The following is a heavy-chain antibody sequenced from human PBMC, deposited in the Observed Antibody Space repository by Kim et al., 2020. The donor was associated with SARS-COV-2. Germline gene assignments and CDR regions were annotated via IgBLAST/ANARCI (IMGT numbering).Heavy chain of an antibody. Sequence: YPSAGKVRFTIARDNSKNTLYLKMNSLRAEDKAVYYCASELMWFGELYDYWGQGTLVTVSS. D-gene: IGHD3-10*01. J-gene: IGHJ4*02. CDR3: ASELMWFGELYDY. V-gene: IGHV3-23*01.